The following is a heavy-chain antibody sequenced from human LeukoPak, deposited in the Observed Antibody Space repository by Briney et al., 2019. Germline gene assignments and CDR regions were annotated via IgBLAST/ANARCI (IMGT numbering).Heavy chain of an antibody. J-gene: IGHJ4*02. D-gene: IGHD6-19*01. CDR3: ARDGLAVAGPWGY. CDR1: GFTFSSHT. CDR2: ISSSGTYI. Sequence: PGGSLRLSCAASGFTFSSHTMSWVRQAPGKGLEWVSSISSSGTYIYYADSVKGRFTISRDNSKNTLYLQMNSLRAEDTAVYYCARDGLAVAGPWGYWGQGTLVTVSS. V-gene: IGHV3-21*01.